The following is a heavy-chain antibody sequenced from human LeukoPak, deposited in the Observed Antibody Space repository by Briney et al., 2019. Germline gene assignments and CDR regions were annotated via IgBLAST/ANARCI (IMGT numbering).Heavy chain of an antibody. CDR3: ARGGSGWT. CDR1: GFIFSSYV. D-gene: IGHD6-19*01. J-gene: IGHJ5*02. Sequence: GGSLRLSCAASGFIFSSYVMNWVRQAPGKGLEWVANISSSGNTINYADSVKGRFTISRDNAKNSLYLQMNSLRVEDTAVYYCARGGSGWTWGQGTLVTVSS. V-gene: IGHV3-48*03. CDR2: ISSSGNTI.